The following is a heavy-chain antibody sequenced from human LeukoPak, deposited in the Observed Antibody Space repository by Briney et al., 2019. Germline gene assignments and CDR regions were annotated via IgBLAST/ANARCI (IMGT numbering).Heavy chain of an antibody. CDR1: GYTFTIYG. J-gene: IGHJ3*02. CDR2: ISAYNGNT. V-gene: IGHV1-18*01. CDR3: ARDETQLLDAFDI. Sequence: RASVKVSCKASGYTFTIYGISWVRQAPGQGLEWMGWISAYNGNTNYAQKLQGRVTMTTDTSTSTAYMELRSLRSDDTAVYYCARDETQLLDAFDIWGQGTMVTVSS. D-gene: IGHD1-26*01.